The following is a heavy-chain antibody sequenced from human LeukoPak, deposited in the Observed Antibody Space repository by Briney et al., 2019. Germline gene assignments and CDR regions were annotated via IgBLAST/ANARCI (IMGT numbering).Heavy chain of an antibody. CDR3: AREWGGTMIVVVINTYNWFDP. D-gene: IGHD3-22*01. Sequence: ASVKVSCKASGGTFSSYAISWVRQAPGQGLEWMGRIIPIFGIANYAQKFQGRVTITADKSTSTAYMELSGLRSEDTAVYYCAREWGGTMIVVVINTYNWFDPWGQGTLVTVSS. CDR1: GGTFSSYA. V-gene: IGHV1-69*04. CDR2: IIPIFGIA. J-gene: IGHJ5*02.